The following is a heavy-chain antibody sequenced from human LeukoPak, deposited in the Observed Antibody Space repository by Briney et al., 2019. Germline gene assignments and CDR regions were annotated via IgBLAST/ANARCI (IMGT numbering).Heavy chain of an antibody. CDR2: ISYDGSNK. Sequence: GGSLRLSCAASGFTFRSYAMHWVRQAPGKGLEWVAVISYDGSNKYYIDSVKGRFTIPRDNSKNTLYLQMNSLRAEDTAMYYCARGSHRWATTNGNFDYWGQGTLVTVSS. J-gene: IGHJ4*02. V-gene: IGHV3-30*04. D-gene: IGHD1-1*01. CDR3: ARGSHRWATTNGNFDY. CDR1: GFTFRSYA.